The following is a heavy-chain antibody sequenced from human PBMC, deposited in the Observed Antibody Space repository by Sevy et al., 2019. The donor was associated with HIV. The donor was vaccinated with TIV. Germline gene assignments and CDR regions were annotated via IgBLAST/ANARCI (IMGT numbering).Heavy chain of an antibody. D-gene: IGHD6-13*01. J-gene: IGHJ4*02. CDR2: ISGSGHTI. V-gene: IGHV3-11*01. CDR3: AGATAATDKENYFDY. CDR1: GFTFSDFH. Sequence: GGSLRLSCAASGFTFSDFHMSWIRQAPGGGLEWVSYISGSGHTIYYTDSVKGRFTISRDNAKNSLYLQTNSLRAEDTAVYYCAGATAATDKENYFDYWGQGALVTVSS.